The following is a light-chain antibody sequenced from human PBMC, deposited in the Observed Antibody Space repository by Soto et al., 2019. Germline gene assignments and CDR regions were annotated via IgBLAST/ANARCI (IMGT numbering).Light chain of an antibody. J-gene: IGLJ2*01. CDR3: TSFTSASTQV. V-gene: IGLV2-14*01. CDR2: DVS. CDR1: SSDVGAYNY. Sequence: QSVLTQPASVSGSPGQSITISCTGTSSDVGAYNYVSWYQQHPGKAPKLMIYDVSNRPSGVSNRFSGSKSGNTASLTISGLQAEDEADYYSTSFTSASTQVFGGGTKLTVL.